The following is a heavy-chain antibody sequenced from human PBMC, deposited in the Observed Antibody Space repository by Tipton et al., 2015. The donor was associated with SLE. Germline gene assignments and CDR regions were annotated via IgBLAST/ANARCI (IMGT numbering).Heavy chain of an antibody. CDR1: GGSISSYY. J-gene: IGHJ4*02. CDR2: IYYSGRT. V-gene: IGHV4-59*12. D-gene: IGHD3-22*01. CDR3: ARGPEYDSSGYFFDY. Sequence: TLSLTCTVSGGSISSYYWSWIRQPPGKGLEWIGYIYYSGRTYYNPSLKSPMTISVDTSENQFSLKVTSVTAADTAVYFCARGPEYDSSGYFFDYWGQGILVTVSS.